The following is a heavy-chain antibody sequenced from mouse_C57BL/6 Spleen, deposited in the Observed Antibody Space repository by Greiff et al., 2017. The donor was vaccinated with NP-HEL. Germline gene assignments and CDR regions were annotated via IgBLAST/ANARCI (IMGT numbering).Heavy chain of an antibody. V-gene: IGHV3-1*01. CDR3: ARGNWDDAMDY. CDR1: GYSITSGYD. Sequence: EVKLMESGPGMVKPSQSLSLTCTVTGYSITSGYDWHWIRHFPGNNLEWMGYISYSGSTNYNPSLKSRISITHDTSKNHFFLKLNSVTTEDTATYYCARGNWDDAMDYWGQGTSVTVSS. D-gene: IGHD4-1*01. CDR2: ISYSGST. J-gene: IGHJ4*01.